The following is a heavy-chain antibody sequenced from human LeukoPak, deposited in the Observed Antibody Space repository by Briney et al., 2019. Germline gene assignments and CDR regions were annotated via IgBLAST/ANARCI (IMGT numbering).Heavy chain of an antibody. CDR3: ARLGMATILDY. Sequence: GGSLRLSCAASGFTFSSYAMSWVRQAPGKGLEWVSAISGSGGSTYYADSVKGRFTISRDNSKNSLYLQMNSLRAEDTAVYYCARLGMATILDYWGXGTLVTVSS. J-gene: IGHJ4*02. D-gene: IGHD5-24*01. CDR2: ISGSGGST. CDR1: GFTFSSYA. V-gene: IGHV3-23*01.